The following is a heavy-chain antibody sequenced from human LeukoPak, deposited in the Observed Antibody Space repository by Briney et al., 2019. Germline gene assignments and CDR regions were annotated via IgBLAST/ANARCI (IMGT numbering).Heavy chain of an antibody. CDR1: GFTFSNSE. CDR2: IKSKADGETT. D-gene: IGHD3-22*01. CDR3: AKYDTSVNFDY. J-gene: IGHJ4*02. V-gene: IGHV3-15*01. Sequence: GGSLRLSCAASGFTFSNSEMSWVRQAPGKGLEWVGHIKSKADGETTDFAAPVKGRFTISRDDSKHTLYLQMDSPKTDDTAVYYCAKYDTSVNFDYWGQGTLVTVSS.